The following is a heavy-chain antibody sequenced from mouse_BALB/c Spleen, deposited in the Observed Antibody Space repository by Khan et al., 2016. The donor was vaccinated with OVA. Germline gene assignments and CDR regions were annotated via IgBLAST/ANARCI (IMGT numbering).Heavy chain of an antibody. V-gene: IGHV2-6-1*01. CDR1: GFSLTNYG. Sequence: QVQLKQSGPGLAAPSQSLSITCTISGFSLTNYGVHWVRQPPGKGLEWLVVIWSDGNTSYNSALKSRLTITKDNSQRQVFLKMNSLQTDDIAIYFCARQPCDHYNSMDYWGQGTSVTVSS. J-gene: IGHJ4*01. CDR2: IWSDGNT. CDR3: ARQPCDHYNSMDY.